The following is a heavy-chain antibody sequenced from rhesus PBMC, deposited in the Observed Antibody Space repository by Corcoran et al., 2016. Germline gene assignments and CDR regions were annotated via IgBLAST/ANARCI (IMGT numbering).Heavy chain of an antibody. V-gene: IGHV4-73*01. CDR1: GGSISGYY. Sequence: QVKLQQWGEGLVKPSETLSLTCAVYGGSISGYYWTSLRQPPGKGLEWIGNIDGNSASTNYNPSLKNRVTISKDTSKNQFSLKLSSVTAADTAVYYCARGLGIWGQGVLVTVSS. CDR2: IDGNSAST. CDR3: ARGLGI. D-gene: IGHD7-45*01. J-gene: IGHJ4*01.